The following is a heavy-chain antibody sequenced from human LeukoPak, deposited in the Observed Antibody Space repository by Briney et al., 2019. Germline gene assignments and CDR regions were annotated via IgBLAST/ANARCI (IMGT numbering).Heavy chain of an antibody. CDR3: ARLPPFPMIVVSRPGYYMDV. V-gene: IGHV4-39*01. J-gene: IGHJ6*03. CDR2: IYYSGST. D-gene: IGHD3-22*01. CDR1: GGSISSSSYY. Sequence: SSETLSLTCTVSGGSISSSSYYWGWIRQPPGKGLEWIGSIYYSGSTYYNPSLKSRVTISVDTSKNQFSLKLSSVTAADTAVYYCARLPPFPMIVVSRPGYYMDVWGKGTTVTVSS.